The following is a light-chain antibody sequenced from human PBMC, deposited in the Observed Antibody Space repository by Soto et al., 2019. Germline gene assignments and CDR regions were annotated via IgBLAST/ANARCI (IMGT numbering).Light chain of an antibody. CDR2: DVS. J-gene: IGKJ4*01. CDR1: QDISNY. Sequence: DIQMTQSPSSLSASVGDRVTITCQASQDISNYLNWHQQKPGKAPKILIYDVSVLEAGVPSRFSGGGSGTHFTLTISSLQAEDAATYYCQQFDNLPLTFGGGTKVEIK. CDR3: QQFDNLPLT. V-gene: IGKV1-33*01.